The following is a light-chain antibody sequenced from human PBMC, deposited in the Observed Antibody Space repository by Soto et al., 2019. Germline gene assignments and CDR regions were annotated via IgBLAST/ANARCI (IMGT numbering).Light chain of an antibody. CDR3: LRYGDSPSAYT. CDR1: QSVSSRN. Sequence: EIVLTQSPGTLSLSPGERATLSCRASQSVSSRNLAWYRQKPGQAPSLLIYGASNRATGIPDRFSGSGSGTDFTRTISRLEPEDFAVYYCLRYGDSPSAYTFGQGTKLEIK. V-gene: IGKV3-20*01. CDR2: GAS. J-gene: IGKJ2*01.